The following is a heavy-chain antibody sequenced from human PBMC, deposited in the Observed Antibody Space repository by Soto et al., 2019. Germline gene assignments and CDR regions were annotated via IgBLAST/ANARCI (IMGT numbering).Heavy chain of an antibody. Sequence: QVQLVQSGAEVKKPGASVKVSCKASGYTFTSYAMHWVRQAPGQRLEWMGWINAGNGNTKYSQKCPGRVTITRDTSASTAYMELSSLRSEDTAVYYCARGFGEDIVVVPAAILSNWFAPWGQGTLVTVSS. CDR2: INAGNGNT. D-gene: IGHD2-2*01. J-gene: IGHJ5*02. CDR3: ARGFGEDIVVVPAAILSNWFAP. V-gene: IGHV1-3*01. CDR1: GYTFTSYA.